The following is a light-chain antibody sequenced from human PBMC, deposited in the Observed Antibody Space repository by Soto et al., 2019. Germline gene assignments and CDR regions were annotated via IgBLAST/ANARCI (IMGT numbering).Light chain of an antibody. Sequence: DIQMTQSPSSLSASAGDRVTITCQASQDINNHLNWYQQKAGRAPKLLINDASNLETGVPSRFSGSGSATDFTLTSSGLQPQDIATYYCQQYVNALTFGGGTKVEIK. CDR1: QDINNH. CDR2: DAS. CDR3: QQYVNALT. V-gene: IGKV1-33*01. J-gene: IGKJ4*01.